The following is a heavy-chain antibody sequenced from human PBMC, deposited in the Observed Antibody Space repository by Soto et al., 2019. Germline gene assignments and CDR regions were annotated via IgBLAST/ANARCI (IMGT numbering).Heavy chain of an antibody. J-gene: IGHJ3*02. V-gene: IGHV1-69*01. CDR3: ARYCSGGSCFYKGGAFDI. CDR2: ITPIFGTS. CDR1: GGTFSSYT. D-gene: IGHD2-15*01. Sequence: VKVSCKVSGGTFSSYTFSWVRQAPGQGLEWMGGITPIFGTSRYSQKFQGRVTITADESTTTAYMELSSLRSEDTAVYYCARYCSGGSCFYKGGAFDIWGQGTMVTVSS.